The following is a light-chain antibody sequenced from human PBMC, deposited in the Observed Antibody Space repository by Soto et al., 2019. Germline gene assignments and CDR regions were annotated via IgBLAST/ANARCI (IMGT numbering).Light chain of an antibody. Sequence: QSALTQPASVSGPPGQSITISCAGTVTDVGGYNYVSWYQQHPGRAPKLMISEVSNRPSGVSTRFSGSKSGNTASLTISGLQAEDEADYYCSSYTSSRTFVFGAGTKVTVL. CDR3: SSYTSSRTFV. V-gene: IGLV2-14*01. CDR2: EVS. J-gene: IGLJ1*01. CDR1: VTDVGGYNY.